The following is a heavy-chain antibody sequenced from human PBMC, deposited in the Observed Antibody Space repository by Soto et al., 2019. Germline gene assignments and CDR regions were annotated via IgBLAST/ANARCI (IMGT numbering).Heavy chain of an antibody. D-gene: IGHD1-1*01. CDR2: IYHSGST. CDR3: SREENTMENWFDP. CDR1: GGSISSGGYS. Sequence: QLQLQESGSGLVKPSQTLSLTCAVSGGSISSGGYSWSWIRQPPGKGLEWIGYIYHSGSTYYNPSLKSRVTISVDRSKNQFSLKLSSLTAGDTAVYYCSREENTMENWFDPWGQGTLVTVSS. V-gene: IGHV4-30-2*01. J-gene: IGHJ5*02.